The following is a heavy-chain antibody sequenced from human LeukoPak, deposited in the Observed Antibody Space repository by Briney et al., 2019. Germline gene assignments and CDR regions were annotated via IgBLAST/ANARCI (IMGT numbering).Heavy chain of an antibody. J-gene: IGHJ5*02. Sequence: PGGSLRLSCAASGFTFSSCAMSWVRQAPGKGLEWVSAISGSGGSTYYADSVKGRFTISRDNSKNTLYLQMNSLRAEDTAVYYCAKDRGRGLRLGELSSWGQGTLVIVSS. V-gene: IGHV3-23*01. CDR2: ISGSGGST. CDR3: AKDRGRGLRLGELSS. D-gene: IGHD3-16*02. CDR1: GFTFSSCA.